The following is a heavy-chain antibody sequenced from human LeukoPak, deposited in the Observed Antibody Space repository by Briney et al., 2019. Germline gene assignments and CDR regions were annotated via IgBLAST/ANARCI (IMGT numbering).Heavy chain of an antibody. CDR2: ISYDGSIY. Sequence: PGRSLRLSCAASGFTFSSYGMHWVRQAPGKGLEWAALISYDGSIYYYADPVKGRFTISRDNSKNTVYLQMTSLRTEDTAVYYCAKDQIGWAPGYVSGPLDQWGQGALVTVSS. CDR3: AKDQIGWAPGYVSGPLDQ. V-gene: IGHV3-30*18. J-gene: IGHJ4*02. D-gene: IGHD6-19*01. CDR1: GFTFSSYG.